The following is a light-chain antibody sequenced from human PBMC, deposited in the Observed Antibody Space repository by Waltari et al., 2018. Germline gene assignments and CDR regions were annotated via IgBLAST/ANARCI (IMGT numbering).Light chain of an antibody. J-gene: IGKJ3*01. CDR1: QSVLHSSKKENS. V-gene: IGKV4-1*01. CDR2: WAS. CDR3: QQYYDTPFT. Sequence: DIVMTQSPDSLAVSLGERATINCKASQSVLHSSKKENSLAWYQQKPGQPPKLLIYWASTRESGVPDRFSGSGSGTDFTLTISSLQAEDVAVYYCQQYYDTPFTFGPGTKVDIK.